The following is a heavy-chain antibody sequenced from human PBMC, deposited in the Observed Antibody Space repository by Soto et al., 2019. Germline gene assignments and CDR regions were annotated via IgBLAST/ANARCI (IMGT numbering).Heavy chain of an antibody. D-gene: IGHD2-8*01. V-gene: IGHV1-8*01. CDR2: MNPNSGNT. J-gene: IGHJ6*03. Sequence: ASVKVSCKASGYTFTSYDINWVRQATGQGLEWMGWMNPNSGNTGYAQKFQGRVTMTRNTSISTAYMELSSLRSEDTAVYYCARGYCTNGVCSYLFDYYYYYMDVWGKGTRSPSP. CDR3: ARGYCTNGVCSYLFDYYYYYMDV. CDR1: GYTFTSYD.